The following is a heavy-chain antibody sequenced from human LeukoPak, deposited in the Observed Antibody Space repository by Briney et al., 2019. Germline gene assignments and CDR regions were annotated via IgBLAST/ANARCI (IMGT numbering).Heavy chain of an antibody. D-gene: IGHD6-13*01. V-gene: IGHV4-59*01. CDR1: GGSISSYY. J-gene: IGHJ4*02. CDR3: ARDRGAAAGHFDYWGAAAGHFDY. Sequence: PSETLSLTCTVSGGSISSYYWSWIRQPPGKGLEWIGYIYYSGSTNYNPSLKSRVTISVDTSKNQFSLKLSSVTAADTAVYYCARDRGAAAGHFDYWGAAAGHFDYWGQGTLVTVSS. CDR2: IYYSGST.